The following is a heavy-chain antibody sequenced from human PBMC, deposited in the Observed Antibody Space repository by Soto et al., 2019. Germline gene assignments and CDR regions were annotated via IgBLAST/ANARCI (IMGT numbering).Heavy chain of an antibody. CDR3: ARDRQFYGSLIGYYFDY. D-gene: IGHD3-10*01. CDR2: TYYRSKWYN. CDR1: GGPVPNNNLV. J-gene: IGHJ4*02. Sequence: SETPSLNRGPSGGPVPNNNLVWNLMMETPPRGLVWLGRTYYRSKWYNDYAVSVKSRITINPDTSKNQFSLQLNSVTPEDTAVYYCARDRQFYGSLIGYYFDYWGQGTLVTVSS. V-gene: IGHV6-1*01.